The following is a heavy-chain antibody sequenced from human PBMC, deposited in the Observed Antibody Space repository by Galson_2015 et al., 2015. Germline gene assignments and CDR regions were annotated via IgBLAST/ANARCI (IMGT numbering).Heavy chain of an antibody. Sequence: SETLSLTCAVSGSSINSGYYWGWIRQPPGRGLEWIGSIYYSGSTYYNPSLKSRVTISVDTSMNPFSLRLTSVTAADTAVYYCARVSAATGATIYWYYYMDVWGKETTDTVSS. CDR1: GSSINSGYY. J-gene: IGHJ6*03. V-gene: IGHV4-38-2*01. CDR2: IYYSGST. D-gene: IGHD6-13*01. CDR3: ARVSAATGATIYWYYYMDV.